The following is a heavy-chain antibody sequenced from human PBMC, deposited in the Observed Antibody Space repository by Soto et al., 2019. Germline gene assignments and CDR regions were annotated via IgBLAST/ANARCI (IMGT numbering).Heavy chain of an antibody. CDR1: GFTFRSYA. CDR3: ARGSIIRAMDV. V-gene: IGHV3-21*05. D-gene: IGHD3-10*01. J-gene: IGHJ6*02. Sequence: PGGSLRLSCAASGFTFRSYAIHWVRQAPGKGLEWISYVSGSSDYIDYADSLKGRFTISRDNAKKSLYLQMNSLRAGDTAVYFCARGSIIRAMDVWGQGTTVTVSS. CDR2: VSGSSDYI.